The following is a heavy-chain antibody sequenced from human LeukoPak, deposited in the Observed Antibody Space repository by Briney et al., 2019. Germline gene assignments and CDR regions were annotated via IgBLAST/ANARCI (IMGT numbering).Heavy chain of an antibody. CDR2: IWYDGSNK. CDR1: GFTFSSYG. CDR3: AKGQVVVIEDAFDI. J-gene: IGHJ3*02. D-gene: IGHD3-22*01. Sequence: GGSLRLSCAASGFTFSSYGMHWVRQAPGKGLEWVAVIWYDGSNKYYADSVKGRFTISRDNSKNTLYLQMNSLRAEDTAVYYCAKGQVVVIEDAFDIWGQGTMVTVSS. V-gene: IGHV3-33*06.